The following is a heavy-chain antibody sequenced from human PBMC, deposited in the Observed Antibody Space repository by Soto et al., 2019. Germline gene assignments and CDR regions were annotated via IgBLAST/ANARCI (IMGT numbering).Heavy chain of an antibody. D-gene: IGHD6-13*01. CDR1: GGSISSYY. V-gene: IGHV4-59*08. J-gene: IGHJ4*02. CDR3: ASYSSTALYFDY. Sequence: SATLSLTCTVSGGSISSYYWSWIRQPPGKGLEWIGYIYYSGSTNYNPSLKSRVTISVDTSKNQFSLKLSSVTAADTAVYYCASYSSTALYFDYWGQGTLVTVSS. CDR2: IYYSGST.